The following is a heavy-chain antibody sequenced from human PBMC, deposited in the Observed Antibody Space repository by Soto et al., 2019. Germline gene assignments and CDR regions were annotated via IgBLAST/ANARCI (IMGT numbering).Heavy chain of an antibody. CDR2: IYYSGST. CDR1: GGSISSYY. CDR3: ARDWPSGVTRPGAFDP. Sequence: SETVSLTCTVSGGSISSYYWSWIRQPPGKGLEWIGYIYYSGSTNYNPSLKSRVTISVDTSKNQFSLKLSSVTAADTAVYYCARDWPSGVTRPGAFDPWAQGTMVTVSS. J-gene: IGHJ3*01. D-gene: IGHD1-26*01. V-gene: IGHV4-59*01.